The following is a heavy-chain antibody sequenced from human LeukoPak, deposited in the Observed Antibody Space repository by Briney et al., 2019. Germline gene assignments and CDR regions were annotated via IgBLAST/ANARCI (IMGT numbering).Heavy chain of an antibody. CDR1: GGTFSSYA. V-gene: IGHV1-69*04. J-gene: IGHJ5*02. CDR2: IIPILGIA. CDR3: ARDRDYYDSSRNWFDP. D-gene: IGHD3-22*01. Sequence: ASVKVSCKASGGTFSSYAISWVRQAPGQGLEWMGRIIPILGIANYAQKFEGRVTITADKSTSTAYMELSSLRSEDTAVYYCARDRDYYDSSRNWFDPWGQGTLVTVSS.